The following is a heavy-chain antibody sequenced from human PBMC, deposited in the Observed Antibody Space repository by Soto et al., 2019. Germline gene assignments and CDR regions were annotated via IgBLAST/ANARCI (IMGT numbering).Heavy chain of an antibody. CDR1: GGSFSGYY. CDR3: ARFSGWYGGYYYYYGMDV. J-gene: IGHJ6*02. Sequence: PSETLSLTCAVYGGSFSGYYWSWIRQPPGKGLEWIGEINHSGSTNYNPSLKSRVTISVDTSKNQFSLKLSSVTAADTAVYYCARFSGWYGGYYYYYGMDVWGQGTTVTGS. V-gene: IGHV4-34*01. D-gene: IGHD6-19*01. CDR2: INHSGST.